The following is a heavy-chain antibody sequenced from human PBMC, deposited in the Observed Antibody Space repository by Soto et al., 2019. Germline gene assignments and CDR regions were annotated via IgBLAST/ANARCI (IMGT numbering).Heavy chain of an antibody. Sequence: QVQLQESGPGLVKPSQTLSLTCTVSGGSISSGDYYWSWIRQPPGKGLEWIGYIYYSGSTYCNPYLQSRVPISVDKSKKQFSRKMSSVTAADTAVYYCAREPYSGYDSLRGDAFDIWGQGTMVTVSS. CDR3: AREPYSGYDSLRGDAFDI. D-gene: IGHD5-12*01. CDR2: IYYSGST. CDR1: GGSISSGDYY. J-gene: IGHJ3*02. V-gene: IGHV4-30-4*01.